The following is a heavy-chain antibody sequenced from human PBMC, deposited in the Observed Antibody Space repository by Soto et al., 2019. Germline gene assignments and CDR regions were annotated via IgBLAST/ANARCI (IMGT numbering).Heavy chain of an antibody. V-gene: IGHV4-4*02. J-gene: IGHJ1*01. Sequence: QVQLQESGPGLVKPSGTLSLTCADSGGSISSSDWWSWVRQPPGKGLEWIGEVYDSGSTNYNPSLKSRVTISVDKSKDQFSLKLRSVTAADTAVYYCARGIGYYSAEYFQHWGQGTLVTVSS. D-gene: IGHD3-22*01. CDR2: VYDSGST. CDR1: GGSISSSDW. CDR3: ARGIGYYSAEYFQH.